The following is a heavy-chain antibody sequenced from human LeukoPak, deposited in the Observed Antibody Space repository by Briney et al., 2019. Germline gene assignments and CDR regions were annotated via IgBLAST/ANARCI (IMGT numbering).Heavy chain of an antibody. J-gene: IGHJ4*02. V-gene: IGHV3-48*04. CDR1: GFKFDSYT. CDR2: INSAGDNI. CDR3: ATSRVFDY. Sequence: GGSLTLSCAGSGFKFDSYTMHWVRQAPGKGLEWLSFINSAGDNIYYADSVKGRFTISRDNAKKTLYLEMNSLRMEDTAIYYCATSRVFDYWGQGTLVTVSS.